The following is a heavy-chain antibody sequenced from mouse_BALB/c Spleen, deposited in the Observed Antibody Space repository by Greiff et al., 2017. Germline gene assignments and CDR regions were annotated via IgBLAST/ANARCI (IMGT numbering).Heavy chain of an antibody. CDR3: ARDNFGEMDY. V-gene: IGHV5-17*02. CDR1: GFTFSSFG. Sequence: EVQVVESGGGLVQPGGSRKLSCAASGFTFSSFGMHWVRQAPEKGLEWVAYISSGSSTIYYADTVKGRFTISRDNPKNTLFLQMTSLRSEDTAMYYCARDNFGEMDYWGQGTSVTVSS. J-gene: IGHJ4*01. CDR2: ISSGSSTI. D-gene: IGHD2-13*01.